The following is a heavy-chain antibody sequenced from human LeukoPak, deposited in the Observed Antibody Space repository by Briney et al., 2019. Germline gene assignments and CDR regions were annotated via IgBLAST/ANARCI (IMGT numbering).Heavy chain of an antibody. CDR2: IYYSGST. V-gene: IGHV4-39*01. Sequence: SETLSLTCIVSGGSISSSSYYWGWIRQPPGKGLEWIGSIYYSGSTYYNPSLKSRVTISVDTSKNQFSLKLSSVTAADTAVYYCARLGVMDGSGGSWFDPWGQGTLVTVSS. CDR1: GGSISSSSYY. J-gene: IGHJ5*02. D-gene: IGHD3-10*01. CDR3: ARLGVMDGSGGSWFDP.